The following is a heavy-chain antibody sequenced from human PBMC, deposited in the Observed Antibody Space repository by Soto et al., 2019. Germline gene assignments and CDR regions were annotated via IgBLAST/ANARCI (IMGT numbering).Heavy chain of an antibody. D-gene: IGHD6-13*01. J-gene: IGHJ5*02. CDR1: GGSISSWGCY. Sequence: SSETLSLTCTVSGGSISSWGCYWIWIPPPPGKGLEWIGYIYYSGSTYYNPSLKSRVTISVDTSKNQFSLKLSSVTAADTAVYYCARGSTRIAAAGTNWFDPWGQGTLVTVSS. CDR3: ARGSTRIAAAGTNWFDP. V-gene: IGHV4-31*03. CDR2: IYYSGST.